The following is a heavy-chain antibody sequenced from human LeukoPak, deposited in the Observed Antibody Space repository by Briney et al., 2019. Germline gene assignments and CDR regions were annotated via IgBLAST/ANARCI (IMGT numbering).Heavy chain of an antibody. D-gene: IGHD5-12*01. Sequence: PETLSLTCTVSGGYITSSSYYWDWIRQPPGRGLEWIGSIYYSGSTYYNSSLKSRVTISVDTSKNQFSLKLSSVTAADTAVYYCARANRYDLYFDYWGQGTLVTVSS. V-gene: IGHV4-39*01. CDR1: GGYITSSSYY. CDR2: IYYSGST. J-gene: IGHJ4*02. CDR3: ARANRYDLYFDY.